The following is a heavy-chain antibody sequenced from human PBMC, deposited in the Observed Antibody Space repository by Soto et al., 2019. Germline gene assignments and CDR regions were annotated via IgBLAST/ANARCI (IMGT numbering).Heavy chain of an antibody. V-gene: IGHV3-33*01. CDR3: ARSSGLGIDF. Sequence: QVQLVESGGGVVQPGRSLRLSCAASGFTFNTHGMHWVRQAPGKGLEWVAVIWYEESKKYYEDSVTGRFTISRDNSRSALYLQMDSLRAEDTGVYYCARSSGLGIDFWGQGTLVTVSS. CDR2: IWYEESKK. J-gene: IGHJ4*02. CDR1: GFTFNTHG. D-gene: IGHD6-19*01.